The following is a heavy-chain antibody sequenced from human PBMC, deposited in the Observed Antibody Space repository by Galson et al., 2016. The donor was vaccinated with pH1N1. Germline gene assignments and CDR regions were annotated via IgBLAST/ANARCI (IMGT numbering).Heavy chain of an antibody. CDR3: ATKIQLGMGFYFDY. CDR2: ISSDNSAL. Sequence: SLRLSCAASEFTFSNTGMNWVRQAPGKGLEWISYISSDNSALYYADSVKGRVTISRDNAKNSLYLQMNSLRAEDTAVYYCATKIQLGMGFYFDYWGQGTLVTVSS. J-gene: IGHJ4*02. CDR1: EFTFSNTG. D-gene: IGHD7-27*01. V-gene: IGHV3-48*01.